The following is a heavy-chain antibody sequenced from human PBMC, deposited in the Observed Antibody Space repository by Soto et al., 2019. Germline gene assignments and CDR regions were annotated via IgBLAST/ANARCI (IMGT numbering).Heavy chain of an antibody. CDR3: VKGLADLGGAGSCSFDP. Sequence: GGSLRLSCAASGFTFTNYAMSWVRQAPGKGLEWLAVISGSGAGIYYADSVRGQFTVSRDNSKNMIHLHMNSLTVEDTALYYCVKGLADLGGAGSCSFDPWGQGTLVTVSS. J-gene: IGHJ5*02. V-gene: IGHV3-23*01. CDR2: ISGSGAGI. CDR1: GFTFTNYA. D-gene: IGHD2-15*01.